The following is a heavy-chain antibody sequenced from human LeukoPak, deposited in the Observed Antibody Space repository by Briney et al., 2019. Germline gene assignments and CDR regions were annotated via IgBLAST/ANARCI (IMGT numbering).Heavy chain of an antibody. V-gene: IGHV3-7*03. D-gene: IGHD2-21*01. CDR1: GFTFSSYW. CDR2: IKQDGSEK. CDR3: ATGLWTFGS. Sequence: PGGSLLLSCAASGFTFSSYWMSWVRQAPGKGLEWVANIKQDGSEKNYVGFVKGRFTISRDNAKNSLFLQMNSLRAEDTAVYHCATGLWTFGSWGQGTLVTVSS. J-gene: IGHJ4*02.